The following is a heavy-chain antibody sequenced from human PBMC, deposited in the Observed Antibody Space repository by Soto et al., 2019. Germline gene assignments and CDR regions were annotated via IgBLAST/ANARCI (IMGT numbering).Heavy chain of an antibody. CDR1: GGSISSYY. Sequence: SETLSLTCTVSGGSISSYYWSWIRQPPGKGLEWIGYIYYSGSTNYNPSLKSRVTISVDTSKNQFSLKLSSVTAADTAVYYCARPGGGFGELGDAFDIWGQGTMVTVSS. D-gene: IGHD3-10*01. V-gene: IGHV4-59*08. CDR3: ARPGGGFGELGDAFDI. J-gene: IGHJ3*02. CDR2: IYYSGST.